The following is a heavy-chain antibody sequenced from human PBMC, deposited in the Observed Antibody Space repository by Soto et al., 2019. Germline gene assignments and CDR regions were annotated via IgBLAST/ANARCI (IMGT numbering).Heavy chain of an antibody. CDR2: VYSSGGT. CDR3: ARERTSSWDNWFDP. V-gene: IGHV4-59*12. J-gene: IGHJ5*02. D-gene: IGHD6-13*01. CDR1: GASISGSY. Sequence: SETLSLTCTVSGASISGSYWTWIRQPPEKGLEWIGFVYSSGGTNCNPSLKSRVTMSVDTSKNQFSLKLNSVTAADTAVYYCARERTSSWDNWFDPWGQGILVTVSS.